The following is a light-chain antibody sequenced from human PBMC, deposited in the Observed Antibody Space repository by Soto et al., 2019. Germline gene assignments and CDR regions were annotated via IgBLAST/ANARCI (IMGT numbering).Light chain of an antibody. CDR2: KAS. V-gene: IGKV1-5*03. CDR3: QQYRSFSGT. J-gene: IGKJ2*01. Sequence: DIQMTQSPSTLSASVGDRVTITCRASQSVSNWLAWYQQRPGKAPKLLIYKASTLESGVPSRFSGSGSETEFTLTISSLQPDDFATYYCQQYRSFSGTFGQGTKLEIK. CDR1: QSVSNW.